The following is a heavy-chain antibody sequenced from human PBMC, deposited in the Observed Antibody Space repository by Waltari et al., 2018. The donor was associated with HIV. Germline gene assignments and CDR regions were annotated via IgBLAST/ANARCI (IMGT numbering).Heavy chain of an antibody. CDR3: AKGASGWSPGY. V-gene: IGHV3-30*18. Sequence: QVQLVESGGGVVQPGRSLRRSCAAAGFPFSSYAMHWVRQAPGKGLEWVAVISYYGDNKYYADSVKGRFTISRDNSKNTLYLQMNSLRTEDTAVYYCAKGASGWSPGYWGQGTLVTVSS. CDR2: ISYYGDNK. CDR1: GFPFSSYA. D-gene: IGHD6-19*01. J-gene: IGHJ4*02.